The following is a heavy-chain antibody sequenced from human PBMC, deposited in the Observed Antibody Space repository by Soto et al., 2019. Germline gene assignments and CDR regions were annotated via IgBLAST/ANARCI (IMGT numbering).Heavy chain of an antibody. D-gene: IGHD3-9*01. Sequence: GASVKVSCKASGGTFSSYTISWVRQAPGQGLEWMGRIIPILGIANYAQKFQGRVTITADKSTSTAYMELSSLRSEDTAVYYCAIAPVLRYFDLSANYYYYGMDVWGQWTTVTVSS. CDR2: IIPILGIA. CDR3: AIAPVLRYFDLSANYYYYGMDV. J-gene: IGHJ6*02. V-gene: IGHV1-69*02. CDR1: GGTFSSYT.